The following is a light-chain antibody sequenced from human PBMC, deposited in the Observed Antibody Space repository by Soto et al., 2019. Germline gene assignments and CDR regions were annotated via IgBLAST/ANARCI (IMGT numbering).Light chain of an antibody. Sequence: QSVLTQPPSVSEAPGQRVTISCTGSSSNIGGGYDVHWFQQLPGTAPKLLFYGKNNRPSGVPDRFSGSTSGTSASLAITGLQTEDEAIYYCQSYDASLSGYVFGTGTKVTV. CDR1: SSNIGGGYD. CDR3: QSYDASLSGYV. CDR2: GKN. J-gene: IGLJ1*01. V-gene: IGLV1-40*01.